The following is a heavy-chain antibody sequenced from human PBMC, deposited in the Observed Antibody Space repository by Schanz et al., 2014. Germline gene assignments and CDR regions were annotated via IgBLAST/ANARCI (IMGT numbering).Heavy chain of an antibody. D-gene: IGHD5-12*01. Sequence: VQLEQSGAEVKKPGASVKVSCKASGYTFTSSGFSWVRQAPGQGLEWMGWINPNSGETNYEQKFKGRVTLTSDTSISTAFMELSGLTSDDTATYFCARARYTGYDCSGYWGQGTLLIVSS. CDR3: ARARYTGYDCSGY. CDR2: INPNSGET. CDR1: GYTFTSSG. V-gene: IGHV1-2*02. J-gene: IGHJ4*02.